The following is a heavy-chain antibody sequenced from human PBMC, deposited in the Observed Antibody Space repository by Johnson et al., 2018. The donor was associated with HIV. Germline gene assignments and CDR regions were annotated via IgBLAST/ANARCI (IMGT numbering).Heavy chain of an antibody. V-gene: IGHV3-30*03. J-gene: IGHJ3*02. D-gene: IGHD1-7*01. Sequence: QVHLVESGGGLVQPGGSLRLSCAASGFTFSSYGMHWVRQAPGKGLEWVAVISYDGSNKYYVDSVKGRFTISRDKSKNTLYLQMNSLRAEDTAVYYCARARDWNYGDIWGQGTMVTVSS. CDR2: ISYDGSNK. CDR1: GFTFSSYG. CDR3: ARARDWNYGDI.